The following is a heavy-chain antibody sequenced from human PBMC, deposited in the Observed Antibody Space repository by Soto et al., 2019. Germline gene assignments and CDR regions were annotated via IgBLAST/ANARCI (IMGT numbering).Heavy chain of an antibody. J-gene: IGHJ4*02. CDR2: ISGSGGST. CDR3: ARARVFGVVIIYFDF. V-gene: IGHV3-23*01. CDR1: GFTFSSHA. Sequence: GGSLRLSCAASGFTFSSHAMNWVRQAPGKGLEWVSGISGSGGSTYYADSVKGRFTISRDNSKNTLYLQMNSLRAEDTAVYYRARARVFGVVIIYFDFWGQGTLVTVSS. D-gene: IGHD3-3*01.